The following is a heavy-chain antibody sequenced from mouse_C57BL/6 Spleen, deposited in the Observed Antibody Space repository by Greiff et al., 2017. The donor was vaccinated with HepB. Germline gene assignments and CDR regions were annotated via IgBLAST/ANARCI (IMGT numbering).Heavy chain of an antibody. V-gene: IGHV1-47*01. CDR3: ARRADDGLPWFAY. CDR1: GYTFTTYP. CDR2: FHPYNDDT. Sequence: VMLVESGAELVKPGASVKMSCKASGYTFTTYPIEWMKQNHGKSLEWIGNFHPYNDDTKYNEKFKGKATLTVEKSSSTVYLELSRLTSDDSAVYYCARRADDGLPWFAYWGQGTLVTVSA. J-gene: IGHJ3*01. D-gene: IGHD2-3*01.